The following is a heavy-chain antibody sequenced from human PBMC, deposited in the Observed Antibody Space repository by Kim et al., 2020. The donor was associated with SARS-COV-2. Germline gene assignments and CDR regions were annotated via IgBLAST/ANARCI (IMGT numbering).Heavy chain of an antibody. CDR3: AREGILTGHRSFDY. V-gene: IGHV1-46*01. Sequence: AQKFQGRVTMTRDTSTSTVYMELSSLRSEDTAVYYCAREGILTGHRSFDYWGQGTLVTVSS. J-gene: IGHJ4*02. D-gene: IGHD3-9*01.